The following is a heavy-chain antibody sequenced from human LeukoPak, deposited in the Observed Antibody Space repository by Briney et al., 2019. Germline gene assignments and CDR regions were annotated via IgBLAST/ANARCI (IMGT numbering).Heavy chain of an antibody. D-gene: IGHD3-3*01. CDR2: ITNDGSST. V-gene: IGHV3-74*01. CDR1: GLTFSSHW. J-gene: IGHJ6*02. CDR3: ARGSITIFGVVINYYYYGMDV. Sequence: PGGSLRLSCAASGLTFSSHWMHWVRQAPGKGLVWVSRITNDGSSTTYADSVKGRFTISRDNAKNSLYLQMNSLRAEDTAVYYCARGSITIFGVVINYYYYGMDVWGQGTTVTVSS.